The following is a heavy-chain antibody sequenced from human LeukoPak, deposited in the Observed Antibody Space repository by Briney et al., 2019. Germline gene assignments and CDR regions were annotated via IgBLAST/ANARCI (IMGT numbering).Heavy chain of an antibody. J-gene: IGHJ4*02. Sequence: ASVNVSCKASGGTFSSYANSWVRQAPGQGLEWMGGIIPIFGTANYAQKFQGRVTITADKSTSTAYMELSSLRSEDTAVYYCAREVTMVRGVTTFDYWGQGTLVTVSS. CDR1: GGTFSSYA. V-gene: IGHV1-69*06. D-gene: IGHD3-10*01. CDR3: AREVTMVRGVTTFDY. CDR2: IIPIFGTA.